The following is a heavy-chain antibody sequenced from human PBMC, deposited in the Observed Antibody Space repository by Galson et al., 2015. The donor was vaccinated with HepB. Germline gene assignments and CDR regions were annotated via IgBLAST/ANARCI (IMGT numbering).Heavy chain of an antibody. D-gene: IGHD2-2*02. CDR3: ARPVANCSSTSCYTYFNY. CDR2: INPSGGST. V-gene: IGHV1-46*01. Sequence: SVKVSCKASGYTFTSYYMHWVRQAPGQGLEWMGIINPSGGSTSYAQKFQGRVTMTRDTSTSTVYMELSSLRSEDTAVYYCARPVANCSSTSCYTYFNYWGQGTLVTVSS. CDR1: GYTFTSYY. J-gene: IGHJ4*02.